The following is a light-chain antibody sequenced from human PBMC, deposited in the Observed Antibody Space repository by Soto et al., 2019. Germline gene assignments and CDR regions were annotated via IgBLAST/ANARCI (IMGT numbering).Light chain of an antibody. CDR1: SSDVGNYNA. J-gene: IGLJ1*01. CDR3: SSFTTTSTYV. Sequence: QSALTQPASVSGSPGQSIAISCTGTSSDVGNYNAVSWYQQHPGKAPKLMIYEVNNRPSGVSDRFSGSKSGNTASLTISGLQSEDEADYYCSSFTTTSTYVFGTATKLTVL. CDR2: EVN. V-gene: IGLV2-14*01.